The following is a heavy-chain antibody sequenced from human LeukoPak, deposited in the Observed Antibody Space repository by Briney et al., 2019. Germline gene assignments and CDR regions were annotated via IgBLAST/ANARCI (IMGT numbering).Heavy chain of an antibody. CDR1: GGSISSYY. J-gene: IGHJ4*02. D-gene: IGHD5-12*01. Sequence: SETLSLTCTVTGGSISSYYWSWIRQPAGKGLEWIGRIYTSGSTNYNPSLKSRVTISVDTSKTQFSLKLSSVTAADTAVYYCARRGYSGYDYFIENWGQGTLVTVSS. CDR2: IYTSGST. V-gene: IGHV4-4*07. CDR3: ARRGYSGYDYFIEN.